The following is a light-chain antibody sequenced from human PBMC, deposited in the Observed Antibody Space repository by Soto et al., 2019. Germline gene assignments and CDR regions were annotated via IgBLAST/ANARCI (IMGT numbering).Light chain of an antibody. CDR2: AAS. Sequence: DIQITQSPSSLSASVGDRVTITCRASQSISSYLHWYQQKPGKAPKLLIYAASSLQSGVPSRFTGRGSGTDFTLTISSLRPADFATSYCQMTYGTPYTFGPGTKLEIK. CDR1: QSISSY. CDR3: QMTYGTPYT. V-gene: IGKV1-39*01. J-gene: IGKJ2*01.